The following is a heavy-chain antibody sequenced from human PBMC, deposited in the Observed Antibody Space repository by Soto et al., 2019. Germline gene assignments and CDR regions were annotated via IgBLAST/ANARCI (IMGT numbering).Heavy chain of an antibody. CDR2: ISGDGNVT. Sequence: VRLVESGGGLVQPGGSLRLSCAVSGITLESYWMHWVRQVPGKGLVWVARISGDGNVTDYAGFVGGRFTVSRDNARDTVFLQLDSLTVEDTSVYYCVRSIGRGFDPWGQGTLVTVSS. CDR1: GITLESYW. J-gene: IGHJ5*02. D-gene: IGHD1-26*01. CDR3: VRSIGRGFDP. V-gene: IGHV3-74*01.